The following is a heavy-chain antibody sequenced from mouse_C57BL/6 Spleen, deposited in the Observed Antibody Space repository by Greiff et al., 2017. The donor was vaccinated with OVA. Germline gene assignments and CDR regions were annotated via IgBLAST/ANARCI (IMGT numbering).Heavy chain of an antibody. D-gene: IGHD2-5*01. Sequence: EVKLVESEGGLVQPGSSMKLSCTASGFTFSDYYMAWVRQVPEKGLEWVANINPEGSSTYYQDTLKSRVIISSDNAKNTLYLQMSSLESEATATYYCARSDCSISFAYWGQGTLVTVSA. CDR2: INPEGSST. J-gene: IGHJ3*01. V-gene: IGHV5-16*01. CDR3: ARSDCSISFAY. CDR1: GFTFSDYY.